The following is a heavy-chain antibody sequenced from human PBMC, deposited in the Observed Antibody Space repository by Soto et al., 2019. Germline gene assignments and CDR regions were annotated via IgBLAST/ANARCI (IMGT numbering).Heavy chain of an antibody. J-gene: IGHJ6*02. CDR3: AKAQLRFLEWLLRDYYYYGMDV. CDR2: ISYDGSNK. Sequence: QVQLVESGGGVVQPGRSLRLSCAASGFTFSNYGMHWVRQAPGKGLEWVAVISYDGSNKYYADSVKGRFTISRDNSKNTLYLQMNSLRAEDTAVYYCAKAQLRFLEWLLRDYYYYGMDVWGQGTTVTVSS. V-gene: IGHV3-30*18. CDR1: GFTFSNYG. D-gene: IGHD3-3*01.